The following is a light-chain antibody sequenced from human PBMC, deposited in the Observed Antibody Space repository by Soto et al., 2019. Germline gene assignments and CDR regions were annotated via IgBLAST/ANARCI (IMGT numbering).Light chain of an antibody. Sequence: EIVLTQSPGTLSLSPGERATLSCRASQSVSSNYLAWYQQKPGQAPRLLIYGGSSRATGIPDRFSGSGSGPDFTLTIRRLEPEDFAVYYCQHYGGSPPNTFGQGTKLETK. CDR2: GGS. J-gene: IGKJ2*01. V-gene: IGKV3-20*01. CDR1: QSVSSNY. CDR3: QHYGGSPPNT.